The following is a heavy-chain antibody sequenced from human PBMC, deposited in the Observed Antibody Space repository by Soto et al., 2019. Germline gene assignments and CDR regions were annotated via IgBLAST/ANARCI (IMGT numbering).Heavy chain of an antibody. CDR3: ARVGCSSTSCSYDY. CDR2: INHSGST. CDR1: GGSFSGYY. Sequence: PSETLSLTCAVYGGSFSGYYWSWIRQPPGKGLEWIGEINHSGSTNYNPSLKSRVTISVDTSKNQFSLKLSSVTAADTAVYYCARVGCSSTSCSYDYWGQGTLVTVSS. D-gene: IGHD2-2*01. J-gene: IGHJ4*02. V-gene: IGHV4-34*01.